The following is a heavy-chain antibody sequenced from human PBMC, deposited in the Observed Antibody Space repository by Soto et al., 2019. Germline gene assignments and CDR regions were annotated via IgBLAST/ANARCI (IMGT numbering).Heavy chain of an antibody. D-gene: IGHD2-15*01. J-gene: IGHJ6*02. CDR2: IIPIFGTA. CDR3: ARGPASEGVVAALGYYYYGMDV. Sequence: QVQLVQSGAEVKKPGSSVKVSCKASGGTFSSYAISWVRQAPGQGLEWMGGIIPIFGTANYAQKFQGRVTITADESTSTAYMALGSLSSEDTAVYYCARGPASEGVVAALGYYYYGMDVWGQGTTVTVSS. CDR1: GGTFSSYA. V-gene: IGHV1-69*12.